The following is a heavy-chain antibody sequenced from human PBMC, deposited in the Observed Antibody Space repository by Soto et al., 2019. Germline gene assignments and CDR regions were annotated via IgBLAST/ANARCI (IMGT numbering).Heavy chain of an antibody. D-gene: IGHD6-19*01. Sequence: ASLRLSCAASGFSFSSHSFNWVRQAPGQGLEWVAYISSRGSLILYADSVRGRFVISRDNALNSLYLQMNSPRDEDTAIYYCARERGEYDSGWYIDRWGQGTPVTVSS. CDR2: ISSRGSLI. CDR3: ARERGEYDSGWYIDR. J-gene: IGHJ5*02. V-gene: IGHV3-21*06. CDR1: GFSFSSHS.